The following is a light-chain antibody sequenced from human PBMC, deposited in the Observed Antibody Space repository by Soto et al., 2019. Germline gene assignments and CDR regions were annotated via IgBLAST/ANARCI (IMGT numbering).Light chain of an antibody. CDR2: EVT. CDR1: SSDVGAYNY. J-gene: IGLJ3*02. CDR3: SSFASCNTWV. Sequence: QSALTQPPSASGSPGQSVTISCTGTSSDVGAYNYVSWYQQHAGKAPKLVIYEVTKRPSGVPDRFSGSKSANTASLTVSGLQAEDEADYYCSSFASCNTWVFGGGTKLTVL. V-gene: IGLV2-8*01.